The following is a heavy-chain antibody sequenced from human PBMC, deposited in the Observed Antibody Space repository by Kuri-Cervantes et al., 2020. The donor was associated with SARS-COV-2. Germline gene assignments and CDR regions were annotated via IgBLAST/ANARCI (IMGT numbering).Heavy chain of an antibody. J-gene: IGHJ4*02. CDR2: INPSGGST. D-gene: IGHD6-13*01. CDR1: GYTFTSYY. Sequence: ASVKVSCKASGYTFTSYYMHWVRQAPGQGLEWMGIINPSGGSTSYAQKFQGRVTMTTDTSTSTAYMELRSLRSDDTAVYYCARQGSELAVYYFDYWGQGTLVTVSS. CDR3: ARQGSELAVYYFDY. V-gene: IGHV1-46*01.